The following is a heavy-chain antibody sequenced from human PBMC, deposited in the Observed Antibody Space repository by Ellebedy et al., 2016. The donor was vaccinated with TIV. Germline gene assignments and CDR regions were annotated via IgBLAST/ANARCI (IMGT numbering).Heavy chain of an antibody. D-gene: IGHD3-22*01. CDR2: IYYSGST. CDR3: ARDRDSSGYYFDY. Sequence: MPSETLSLTCTVSGGSISSYYWSWIRQPPGKGLEWIGYIYYSGSTYYNPSLKSRVTISVDTSKNQFSLKLSSVTAADTAVYYCARDRDSSGYYFDYWGQGTLVTVSS. V-gene: IGHV4-59*01. CDR1: GGSISSYY. J-gene: IGHJ4*02.